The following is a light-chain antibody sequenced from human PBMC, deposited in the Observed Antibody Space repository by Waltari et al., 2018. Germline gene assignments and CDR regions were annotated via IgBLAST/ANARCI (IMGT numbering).Light chain of an antibody. V-gene: IGKV2-30*02. CDR3: GQGTHLPFT. CDR1: QSLVHSNGNTY. J-gene: IGKJ3*01. CDR2: EVS. Sequence: DVVMTQSPLSLPITPGQPASISCRSSQSLVHSNGNTYLSWYQQKPGQPPRRLIYEVSNQDSGVPDRCSGSGAGTDFTLKISRVEAEDVGVYYCGQGTHLPFTFGPGTKLDIK.